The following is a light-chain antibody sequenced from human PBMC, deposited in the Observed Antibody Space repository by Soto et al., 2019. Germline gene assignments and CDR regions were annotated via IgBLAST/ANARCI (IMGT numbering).Light chain of an antibody. CDR2: DAS. Sequence: DIQMTQSPSTLSASVGDRVTITCRASQSISRWLAWYQQKPGKAPNVLIYDASTLESGVPSRFSGSGSGTEFTLIISSLQPDDFATYYCQHYSGYYTWTFGQGTKVEIK. CDR1: QSISRW. CDR3: QHYSGYYTWT. J-gene: IGKJ1*01. V-gene: IGKV1-5*01.